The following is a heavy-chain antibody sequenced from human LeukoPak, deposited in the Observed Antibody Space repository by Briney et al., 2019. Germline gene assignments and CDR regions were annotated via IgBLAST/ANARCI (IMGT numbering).Heavy chain of an antibody. CDR1: GGSISSHY. V-gene: IGHV4-59*11. D-gene: IGHD1-1*01. J-gene: IGHJ4*02. Sequence: SETLSLTCTVSGGSISSHYWSWIRQPPGKGLEWIGNIYYSGSTNYNPSLKSRVTISVDTSKNQFSLKLSSVTAADTAVYYCARANWNRNLDYWGQGTLVTVSS. CDR2: IYYSGST. CDR3: ARANWNRNLDY.